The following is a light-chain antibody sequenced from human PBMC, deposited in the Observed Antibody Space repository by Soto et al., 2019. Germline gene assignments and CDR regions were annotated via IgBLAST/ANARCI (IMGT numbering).Light chain of an antibody. CDR3: SSYTSSSSFV. CDR2: DAS. V-gene: IGLV2-14*03. J-gene: IGLJ1*01. Sequence: QSAMTQPASVSGSPGQSITISCTGTSSDVGAYNYVSWYQHHQGKAPKLMIYDASNRPSGVSNRFSGSKSGNTASLTISGLQSEDEADYYCSSYTSSSSFVFGTGTKLTVL. CDR1: SSDVGAYNY.